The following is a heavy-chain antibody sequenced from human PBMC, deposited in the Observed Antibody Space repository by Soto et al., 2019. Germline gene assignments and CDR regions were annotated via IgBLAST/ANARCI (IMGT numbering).Heavy chain of an antibody. V-gene: IGHV4-31*03. Sequence: QVQLQESGPGLVKPSQTLSLTCTVSGGSISSGGYYWSWIRQHPGKGLEWIGYIYYSGSTYYNPCLKSRVNLSVDTSKNQLSLKVSSVTAADTAVYYCARERWRSAFYIWGQGTMVTVSS. D-gene: IGHD2-8*02. CDR1: GGSISSGGYY. CDR3: ARERWRSAFYI. CDR2: IYYSGST. J-gene: IGHJ3*02.